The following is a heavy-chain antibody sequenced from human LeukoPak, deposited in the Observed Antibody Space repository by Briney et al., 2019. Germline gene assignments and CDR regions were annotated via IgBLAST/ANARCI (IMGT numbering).Heavy chain of an antibody. CDR3: ARDWGATSYYYYMDV. J-gene: IGHJ6*03. CDR2: IYTSGST. D-gene: IGHD1-26*01. V-gene: IGHV4-61*02. CDR1: GGSISSGSYY. Sequence: SETLSLTCTVSGGSISSGSYYWSWIRQPAGKGLEWIGRIYTSGSTNYNPSLKSRVTISVDTSKNQFSLKLSSVTAADTAVYYCARDWGATSYYYYMDVWGKGTTVTISS.